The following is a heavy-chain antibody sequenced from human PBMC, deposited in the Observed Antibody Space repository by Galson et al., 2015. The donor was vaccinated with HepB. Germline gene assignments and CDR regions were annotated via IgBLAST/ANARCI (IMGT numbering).Heavy chain of an antibody. D-gene: IGHD3-3*01. V-gene: IGHV3-53*01. J-gene: IGHJ4*02. CDR3: ARLAYGSGYYIDY. Sequence: SLRLSCAASGFIVRTKDLCWVRQAPGKGLEWVSVTYRSGTTYYADSVKGRFTISRDKSETTMFLQMHSLRADDTAVYYCARLAYGSGYYIDYWGQGTLVTVSS. CDR2: TYRSGTT. CDR1: GFIVRTKD.